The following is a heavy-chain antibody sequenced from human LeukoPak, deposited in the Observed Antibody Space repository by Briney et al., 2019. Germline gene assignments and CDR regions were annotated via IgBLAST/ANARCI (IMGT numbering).Heavy chain of an antibody. J-gene: IGHJ4*02. V-gene: IGHV1-18*01. CDR2: ISAYNGNT. CDR1: GYTFTSYG. D-gene: IGHD3-22*01. Sequence: GASVKVSCKASGYTFTSYGISWVRQAPGQGLEWMGWISAYNGNTHYAQKLQGRGTMTTDISTSTVYMELRSLRSDDTAVYYCARGSPPRRNYDSRGYYSYYFDYWGQGTLVTVSS. CDR3: ARGSPPRRNYDSRGYYSYYFDY.